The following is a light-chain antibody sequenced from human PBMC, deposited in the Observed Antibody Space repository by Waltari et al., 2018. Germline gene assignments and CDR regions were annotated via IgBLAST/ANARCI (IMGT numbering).Light chain of an antibody. CDR2: YDS. CDR1: NIGSKS. CDR3: QVWDDVTDSGV. J-gene: IGLJ3*02. V-gene: IGLV3-21*04. Sequence: YVLTQPPSVSVDPGKTARLTCGGDNIGSKSVNWYQQKPGQAPVLVMVYDSDRPSEIPERFSGPNSGNTATLTISWVEAGDEADYHCQVWDDVTDSGVFGGGTKLTVL.